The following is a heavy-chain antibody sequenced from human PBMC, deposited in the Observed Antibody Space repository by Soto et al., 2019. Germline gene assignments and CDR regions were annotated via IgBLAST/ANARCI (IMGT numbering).Heavy chain of an antibody. V-gene: IGHV4-59*01. CDR2: IYYSGST. D-gene: IGHD1-1*01. CDR1: GGSISSYY. CDR3: ARYRNWKGDYGMDV. J-gene: IGHJ6*02. Sequence: SETLSLTCTVSGGSISSYYWNWIRQPPWKGLEWIGYIYYSGSTNYNPSLKSRVTISVDTSKNQFSLKLTSVTAADTAVYYCARYRNWKGDYGMDVWGQGTTVTVSS.